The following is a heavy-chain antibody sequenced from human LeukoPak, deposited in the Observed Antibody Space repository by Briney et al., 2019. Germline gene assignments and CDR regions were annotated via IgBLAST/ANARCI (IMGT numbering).Heavy chain of an antibody. J-gene: IGHJ4*02. V-gene: IGHV3-30*18. CDR2: IPYDGSNK. D-gene: IGHD3-10*01. Sequence: GRSLRLSCAASGFTFSSYGMHWVRQAPGKGLEWVAVIPYDGSNKYYADSVKGRFTISRDNSKNTLYLQMNSLRAEDTAVYYCAKESHYGSGSYYIDYWGQGTLVTVSS. CDR1: GFTFSSYG. CDR3: AKESHYGSGSYYIDY.